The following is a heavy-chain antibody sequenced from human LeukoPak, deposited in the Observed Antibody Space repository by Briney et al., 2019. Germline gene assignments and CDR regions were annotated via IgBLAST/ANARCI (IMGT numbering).Heavy chain of an antibody. CDR1: GFIFDSHA. Sequence: GGSLRLSCAGSGFIFDSHALTWVRQAPGKGLEWVATVSGSGGSTNYAASVKGRFIIPRDNPKNTLFLQMNSLRAEDTAVYYCVQSTTTDAFDMWGQGTMVTVSS. CDR2: VSGSGGST. D-gene: IGHD1-1*01. CDR3: VQSTTTDAFDM. V-gene: IGHV3-23*01. J-gene: IGHJ3*02.